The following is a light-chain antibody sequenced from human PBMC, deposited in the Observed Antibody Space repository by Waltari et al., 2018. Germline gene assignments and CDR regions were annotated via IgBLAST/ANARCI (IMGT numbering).Light chain of an antibody. CDR3: QQYYNTPFT. J-gene: IGKJ3*01. Sequence: DIVMTQSPDSLAVSLGERATINCKSSQSVLYSSNNKNYLAWYQQKPGQPPKLLIYRASTRESGVPDRCSGSGSGTDFTLTINSLQAEDVAVYYCQQYYNTPFTFAPGTKVEFK. CDR1: QSVLYSSNNKNY. V-gene: IGKV4-1*01. CDR2: RAS.